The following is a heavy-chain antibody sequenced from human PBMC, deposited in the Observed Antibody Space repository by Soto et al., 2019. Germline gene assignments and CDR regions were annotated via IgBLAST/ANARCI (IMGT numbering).Heavy chain of an antibody. J-gene: IGHJ4*02. D-gene: IGHD5-12*01. Sequence: QLQLQESGSGLVKPSQTLSLTCAVSGGSISSGGYSWSWIRQPPGKGLEWIGYIYHSGSTYYNPSRKSRFPISVDRAKNQFSLKLSSVTAADTAVYYCAGGPGVARNYWGQGTLVTVSS. CDR2: IYHSGST. V-gene: IGHV4-30-2*01. CDR3: AGGPGVARNY. CDR1: GGSISSGGYS.